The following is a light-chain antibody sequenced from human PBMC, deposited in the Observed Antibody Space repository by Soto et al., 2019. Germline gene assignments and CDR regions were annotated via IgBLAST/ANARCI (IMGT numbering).Light chain of an antibody. CDR2: GAS. CDR3: QQYGSSLGSA. Sequence: EIVLTQSPGTLSLSPGERATLSCRASQSVSSSYLAWYQQKPGQAPRLLIYGASSRATGIPDRFSSSGSGTEFTLTISRLEPEDFAVYYCQQYGSSLGSAFGGGTKVEIK. CDR1: QSVSSSY. J-gene: IGKJ4*01. V-gene: IGKV3-20*01.